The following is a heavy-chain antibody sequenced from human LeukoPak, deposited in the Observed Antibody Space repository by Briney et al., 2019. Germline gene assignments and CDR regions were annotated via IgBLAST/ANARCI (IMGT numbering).Heavy chain of an antibody. CDR3: ARDKGYFDY. J-gene: IGHJ4*02. CDR2: INTHNGAT. CDR1: GNTFAGYY. Sequence: APVKVSCKASGNTFAGYYVHWVRQAPGQGLGWMGWINTHNGATNYAQHFQGRVTMTTDTSTSTAYMELRSLRSDDTAVYYCARDKGYFDYWGQGTLVTVSS. V-gene: IGHV1-2*02.